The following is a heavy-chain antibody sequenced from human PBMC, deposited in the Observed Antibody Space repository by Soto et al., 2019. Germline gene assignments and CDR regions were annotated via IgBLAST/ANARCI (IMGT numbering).Heavy chain of an antibody. CDR3: ARGDGSSDYYYYYMDV. Sequence: ASVKVSCKASGYTFTSYDINWVRQATGQGLEWMGWMNPNSGNTGYAQKFQGRVTMTRNTSISTAYMELSSLRSEGTAVYYCARGDGSSDYYYYYMDVWGKGTPVTVSS. CDR1: GYTFTSYD. J-gene: IGHJ6*03. V-gene: IGHV1-8*01. CDR2: MNPNSGNT. D-gene: IGHD6-6*01.